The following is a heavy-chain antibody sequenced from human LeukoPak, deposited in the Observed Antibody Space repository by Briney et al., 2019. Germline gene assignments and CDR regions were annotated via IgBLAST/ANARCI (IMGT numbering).Heavy chain of an antibody. Sequence: SVKVSCKASGGTFSSYAISWVRQAPGQGLEWMGGIIPIFGTANYAQKFQGRVTITTDESTSTAYMELSSLRSEDTAVYYCARAIIAYYYDSSGPNDAFDIWGQGTMVTVSS. CDR1: GGTFSSYA. V-gene: IGHV1-69*05. J-gene: IGHJ3*02. D-gene: IGHD3-22*01. CDR3: ARAIIAYYYDSSGPNDAFDI. CDR2: IIPIFGTA.